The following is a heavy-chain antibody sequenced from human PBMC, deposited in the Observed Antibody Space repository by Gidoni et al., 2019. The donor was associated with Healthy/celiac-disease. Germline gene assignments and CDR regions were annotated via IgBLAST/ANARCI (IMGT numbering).Heavy chain of an antibody. CDR2: ISGSGGST. CDR1: GFTFSSYA. Sequence: EVQLLESGGGLVQPGGSLRLSCAASGFTFSSYAMSWVRQAPGKGLEWVSAISGSGGSTYYADSVKGRFTISRDNSKNTLYLQMNSLRAEDTAVYYCAKAQSRDSGYYPYFDYWGQGTLVTVSS. V-gene: IGHV3-23*01. J-gene: IGHJ4*02. D-gene: IGHD3-22*01. CDR3: AKAQSRDSGYYPYFDY.